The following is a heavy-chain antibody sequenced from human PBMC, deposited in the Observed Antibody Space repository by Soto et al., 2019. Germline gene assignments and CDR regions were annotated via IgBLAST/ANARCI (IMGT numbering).Heavy chain of an antibody. D-gene: IGHD2-15*01. V-gene: IGHV4-59*01. Sequence: LSLTCTVSGGSISSSYWSWIRQPPGKGLEWLAYIYDDGSANYNPPLKSRATISLDMSKNQFSLKLTSVTAADTAVYYCARDKYCSGGSCRKNWFDPWGQGTLVTVSS. J-gene: IGHJ5*02. CDR2: IYDDGSA. CDR3: ARDKYCSGGSCRKNWFDP. CDR1: GGSISSSY.